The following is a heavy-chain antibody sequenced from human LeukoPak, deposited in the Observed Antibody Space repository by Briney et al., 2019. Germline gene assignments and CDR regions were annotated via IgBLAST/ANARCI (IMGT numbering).Heavy chain of an antibody. D-gene: IGHD4-11*01. CDR1: GGTFSSYA. V-gene: IGHV7-4-1*02. J-gene: IGHJ6*03. Sequence: GSSVKVSCKASGGTFSSYAISWVRQAPGQGLEWMGWINTNTGSPTYAQGFTGRFVFSLDTSVSTAYLQISSLKAEDTAVYYCARVSPDPYSPKIGYYYMDVWGKGTTVTVSS. CDR2: INTNTGSP. CDR3: ARVSPDPYSPKIGYYYMDV.